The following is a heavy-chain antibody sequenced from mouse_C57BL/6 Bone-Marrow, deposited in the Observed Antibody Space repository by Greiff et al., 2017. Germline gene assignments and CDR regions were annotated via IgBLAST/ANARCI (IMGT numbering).Heavy chain of an antibody. Sequence: QVQLQQSGAELVRPGTSVKVSCKASGYAFTNYLIEWVKQRPGQGLEWIGVINPGSGGTNYNEKFKGKATLTADKSSSTAYMQLSSLTSEDSAVYFCARGHYWRVWFAYWGQGTLVTVSA. CDR1: GYAFTNYL. CDR3: ARGHYWRVWFAY. D-gene: IGHD1-2*01. CDR2: INPGSGGT. J-gene: IGHJ3*01. V-gene: IGHV1-54*01.